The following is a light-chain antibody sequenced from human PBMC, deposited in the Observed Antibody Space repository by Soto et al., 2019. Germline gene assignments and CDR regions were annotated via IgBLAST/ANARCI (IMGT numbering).Light chain of an antibody. Sequence: EIMITQSPPTLSASLGERATLXCRATQSVSSSIDLYQQKPGQAPAPIIYGASTSATGIPARFSVSGSGTEFTLTISSLQSEDFAVYYCQQYNNWPQTFGQGTRLEI. CDR1: QSVSSS. CDR3: QQYNNWPQT. J-gene: IGKJ5*01. CDR2: GAS. V-gene: IGKV3-15*01.